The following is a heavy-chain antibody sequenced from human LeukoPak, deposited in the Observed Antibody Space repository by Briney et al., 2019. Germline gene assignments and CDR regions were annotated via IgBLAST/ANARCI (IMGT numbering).Heavy chain of an antibody. D-gene: IGHD3-10*01. CDR1: GFTFSSYA. CDR3: AEGYYGSGSYSVFDY. J-gene: IGHJ4*02. CDR2: ISSSGGST. V-gene: IGHV3-23*01. Sequence: AGGSLRLSCAASGFTFSSYAMSWVRQAPGKGLEWVSAISSSGGSTYYADSVKGRFTISRDNSKNTLYLQMNSLRAEDTAVYYCAEGYYGSGSYSVFDYWGQGTLVTVSS.